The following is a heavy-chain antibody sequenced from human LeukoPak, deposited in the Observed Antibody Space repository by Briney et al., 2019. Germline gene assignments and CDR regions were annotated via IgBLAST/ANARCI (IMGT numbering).Heavy chain of an antibody. CDR1: GFTFSSYG. CDR3: VINFGLGVEDAFDI. J-gene: IGHJ3*02. Sequence: GGSLRLSCAVSGFTFSSYGMHWVRQGPGKGLEWVAVISYDASNKYYADSVKGRFSISRDNSKNTLYLQMNSLRPEDTAVYCCVINFGLGVEDAFDIWGQGTVVTVFS. D-gene: IGHD3-16*01. CDR2: ISYDASNK. V-gene: IGHV3-30*03.